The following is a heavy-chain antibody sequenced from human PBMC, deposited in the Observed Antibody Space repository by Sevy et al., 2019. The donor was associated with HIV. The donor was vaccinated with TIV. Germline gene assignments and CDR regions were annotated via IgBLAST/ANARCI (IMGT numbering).Heavy chain of an antibody. D-gene: IGHD2-21*02. J-gene: IGHJ6*02. CDR2: TSGNSGAI. CDR1: GFIFSRYS. Sequence: GGSLRLSCTVSGFIFSRYSMNWVRQAPGKGLEWISDTSGNSGAIYYPDSVKGRFTVSRDNANNALFLQMSSLKDDDTAVYYCARGPDCGGDCDVGFYYPLDVWGQWTTVTVSS. CDR3: ARGPDCGGDCDVGFYYPLDV. V-gene: IGHV3-48*02.